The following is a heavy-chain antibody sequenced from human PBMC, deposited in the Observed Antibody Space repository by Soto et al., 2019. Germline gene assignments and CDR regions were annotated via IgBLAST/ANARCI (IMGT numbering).Heavy chain of an antibody. J-gene: IGHJ4*02. CDR2: ITDTGVST. V-gene: IGHV3-23*01. CDR1: GFTFFTYA. D-gene: IGHD2-15*01. Sequence: GGSLRLSCTASGFTFFTYAMTWVRQAPGKGLEWVSSITDTGVSTYYADSVRGRFTISRDNSKNTLYLQMNSLRTDDSAVYYCAKDTPVVMFLFDSWGRGTLVTVSS. CDR3: AKDTPVVMFLFDS.